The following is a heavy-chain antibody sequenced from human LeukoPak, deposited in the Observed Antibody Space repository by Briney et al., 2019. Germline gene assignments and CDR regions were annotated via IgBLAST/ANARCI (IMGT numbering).Heavy chain of an antibody. J-gene: IGHJ4*02. Sequence: PGGSLRLSCAASGFIFNHYWVHWVRQAPGKGLVWVSRISSDGYSTDYAESVKGRFTISRDNGDNTLFLQMDSLRAEDTAVYYCARDRYAYDTAYDYWGQGTLVTVSS. CDR2: ISSDGYST. CDR3: ARDRYAYDTAYDY. D-gene: IGHD3-16*01. CDR1: GFIFNHYW. V-gene: IGHV3-74*01.